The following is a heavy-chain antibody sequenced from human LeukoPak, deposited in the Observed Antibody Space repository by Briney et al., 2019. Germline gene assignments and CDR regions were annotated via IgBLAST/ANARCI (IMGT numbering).Heavy chain of an antibody. D-gene: IGHD6-6*01. V-gene: IGHV3-7*05. CDR1: GFTLSSSW. J-gene: IGHJ6*02. CDR2: IKQDGSEE. Sequence: GGSLRLFCAASGFTLSSSWMSCVRQAPGKGLEWVANIKQDGSEEVYVDSVKGRFTISRDNAKKSLFLQMNTLRAEDTAVYYCARDPYSSTWSYGMDVWGQGTTVTVSS. CDR3: ARDPYSSTWSYGMDV.